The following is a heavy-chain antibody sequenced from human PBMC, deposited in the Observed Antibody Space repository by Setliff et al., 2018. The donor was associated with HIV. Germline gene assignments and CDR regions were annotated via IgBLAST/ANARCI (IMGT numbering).Heavy chain of an antibody. D-gene: IGHD5-12*01. J-gene: IGHJ6*02. Sequence: KPSETLSLTCTVSGGSISTTTYFWTWIRQPAGKGLEWIGHVYPSGSTNYNPSLQSRVAISVDTSKKQFALQLSSMTAADTAMYFCARDHGVATVVMDYYSGMDVWGPGTTVTVSS. V-gene: IGHV4-61*09. CDR1: GGSISTTTYF. CDR2: VYPSGST. CDR3: ARDHGVATVVMDYYSGMDV.